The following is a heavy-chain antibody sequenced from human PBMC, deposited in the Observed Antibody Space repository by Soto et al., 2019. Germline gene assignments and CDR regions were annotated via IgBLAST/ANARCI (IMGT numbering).Heavy chain of an antibody. V-gene: IGHV4-59*11. CDR2: IYYSGST. CDR1: GGSISNHY. D-gene: IGHD2-15*01. Sequence: SQTLSLTCTVSGGSISNHYWSLIRQPPGKGLEWIGYIYYSGSTNYNPSLKSRVTISVDTSKNQFSLKLSSVTAADTAVYYCARDSGGLIDYWGQGTLVTVSS. J-gene: IGHJ4*02. CDR3: ARDSGGLIDY.